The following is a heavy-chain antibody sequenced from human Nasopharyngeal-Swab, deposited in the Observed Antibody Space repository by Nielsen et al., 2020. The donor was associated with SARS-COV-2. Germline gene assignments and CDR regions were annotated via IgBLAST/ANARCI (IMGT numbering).Heavy chain of an antibody. V-gene: IGHV3-30*04. CDR1: GFSFSGYD. Sequence: GGSLRLSCAASGFSFSGYDMNWVRQAPGKGLEWVAAISFDGTNKFYTASVKGRFTISRDNTKNTLDLQMNSLRAEDTALYYCARNRVSGGELPGKFWGQGTLVTVSS. CDR2: ISFDGTNK. J-gene: IGHJ4*02. D-gene: IGHD1-7*01. CDR3: ARNRVSGGELPGKF.